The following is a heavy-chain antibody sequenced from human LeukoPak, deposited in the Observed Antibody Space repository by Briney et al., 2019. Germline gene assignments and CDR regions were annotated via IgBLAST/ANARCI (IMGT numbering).Heavy chain of an antibody. CDR3: ASDYYDSSGYSEPYDY. CDR1: GFTFSSYA. J-gene: IGHJ4*02. CDR2: ISYDGSNK. Sequence: GGSLRLSCAASGFTFSSYAMHWVRQAPGKGLEWVAVISYDGSNKYYADSVKGRFTISRDNSKNTLYLQMNSLRAEDTAVYYCASDYYDSSGYSEPYDYWGQGTLVTV. D-gene: IGHD3-22*01. V-gene: IGHV3-30-3*01.